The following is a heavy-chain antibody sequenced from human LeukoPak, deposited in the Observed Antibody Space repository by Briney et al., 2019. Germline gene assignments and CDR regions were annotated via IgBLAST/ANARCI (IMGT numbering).Heavy chain of an antibody. CDR2: IKQDGSEK. CDR3: ARGGSGPAPPHYFAH. Sequence: GGSLRHSCADSGFTFSSYWMSWVRQAPGKGLEWVATIKQDGSEKYYVDSVKGRFTISRDNAKNSLYLQMNSLRAEDTAVYYCARGGSGPAPPHYFAHWGQGTLVTVSS. V-gene: IGHV3-7*01. D-gene: IGHD3-10*01. J-gene: IGHJ4*02. CDR1: GFTFSSYW.